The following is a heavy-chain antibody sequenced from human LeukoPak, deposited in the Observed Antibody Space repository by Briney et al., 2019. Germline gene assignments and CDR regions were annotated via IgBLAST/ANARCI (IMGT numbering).Heavy chain of an antibody. Sequence: GASVKVSCKASGYTFISYGISWVRQAPGQGLAWVGWISAYNGNTNYAQKLQGRVTMTTDTSTSTAYMELRSLRSDDTAVYYCARSYDFWSGNKGNDYWGQGTLVTVSS. J-gene: IGHJ4*02. D-gene: IGHD3-3*01. CDR3: ARSYDFWSGNKGNDY. CDR2: ISAYNGNT. CDR1: GYTFISYG. V-gene: IGHV1-18*01.